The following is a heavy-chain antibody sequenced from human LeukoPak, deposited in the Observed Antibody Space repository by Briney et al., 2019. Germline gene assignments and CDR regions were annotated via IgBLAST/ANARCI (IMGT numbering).Heavy chain of an antibody. CDR2: INTNTGNP. V-gene: IGHV7-4-1*02. J-gene: IGHJ4*02. D-gene: IGHD2-15*01. CDR3: ASSYCSGGNCYSQQIVYYFDF. CDR1: GYTFTTYA. Sequence: GASVKVSCKASGYTFTTYAMNWVRQAPGQGLEWMGWINTNTGNPTYAQGFTGRFVFSLDTSVSTAYLQISSLKAEDTAVYYCASSYCSGGNCYSQQIVYYFDFWGQGTLVTVSS.